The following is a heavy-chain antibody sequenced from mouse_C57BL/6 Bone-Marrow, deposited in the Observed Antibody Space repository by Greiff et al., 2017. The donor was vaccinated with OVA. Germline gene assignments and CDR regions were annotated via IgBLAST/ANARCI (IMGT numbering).Heavy chain of an antibody. Sequence: EVKLVESGGDLVKPGGSLKLSCAASGFTFSSYGMSWVRQTPDKRLEWVATISSGGSYTYYPDSVKGRFTISRDNAKNTLYLQMSSLKSEDTAMYDCARYYGSSPAWFAYWGQGTLVTVSA. CDR1: GFTFSSYG. V-gene: IGHV5-6*01. CDR3: ARYYGSSPAWFAY. J-gene: IGHJ3*01. D-gene: IGHD1-1*01. CDR2: ISSGGSYT.